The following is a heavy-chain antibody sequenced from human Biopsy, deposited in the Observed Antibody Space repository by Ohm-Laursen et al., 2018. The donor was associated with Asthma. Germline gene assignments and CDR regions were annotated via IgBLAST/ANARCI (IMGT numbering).Heavy chain of an antibody. CDR3: ARGFGYDILTGWDAFDI. CDR1: GDSFSNYA. D-gene: IGHD3-9*01. V-gene: IGHV1-69*13. CDR2: LIPVLGTP. Sequence: SVKVSCKASGDSFSNYAISWVRQAPGQGLEWMGGLIPVLGTPDHAQMFEGRVTITADESTSTAYMELSSLSSEDTAVYYCARGFGYDILTGWDAFDIWGRGTMVTVSS. J-gene: IGHJ3*02.